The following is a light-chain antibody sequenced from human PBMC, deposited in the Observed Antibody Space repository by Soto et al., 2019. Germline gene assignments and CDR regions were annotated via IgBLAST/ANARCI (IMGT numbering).Light chain of an antibody. V-gene: IGKV3-20*01. Sequence: EIVLTQSPATLSFSPGERATLSCRASQSFSSNYLAWYQQKPGQAPRLLIYGASSRATGIPDRFSGSGSGTEFTLTISSLEPEDFATYYCQQYDTYPWTFGQGTKVDIK. CDR1: QSFSSNY. CDR2: GAS. J-gene: IGKJ1*01. CDR3: QQYDTYPWT.